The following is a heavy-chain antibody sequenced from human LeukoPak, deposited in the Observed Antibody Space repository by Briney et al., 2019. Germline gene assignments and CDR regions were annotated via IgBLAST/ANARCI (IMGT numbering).Heavy chain of an antibody. CDR1: GFTFSSYD. CDR2: IYSDNT. D-gene: IGHD4/OR15-4a*01. V-gene: IGHV3-53*01. CDR3: ARRAGAYSHPYDY. Sequence: GGSLRLSCAASGFTFSSYDMSWVRQAPGKGLEWVSFIYSDNTHYSDSVKGRFTISRDNSKNTLYLQMNSLRAEDTAVYYCARRAGAYSHPYDYWGQGTLVTVSS. J-gene: IGHJ4*02.